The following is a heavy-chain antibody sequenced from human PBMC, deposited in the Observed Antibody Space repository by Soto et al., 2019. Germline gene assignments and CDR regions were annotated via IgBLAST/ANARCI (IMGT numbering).Heavy chain of an antibody. CDR1: GFKFDDYA. CDR2: ISWNSDNI. D-gene: IGHD3-16*01. V-gene: IGHV3-9*01. J-gene: IGHJ4*02. CDR3: AIKNEGGLAY. Sequence: GGSLRLSCAASGFKFDDYAMHWVRQAPGKGLEWVSGISWNSDNIGYGDSVKGRFTISRDNAKNSLYLQMNSLRAEDTDLYYCAIKNEGGLAYWGQGTLVTVSS.